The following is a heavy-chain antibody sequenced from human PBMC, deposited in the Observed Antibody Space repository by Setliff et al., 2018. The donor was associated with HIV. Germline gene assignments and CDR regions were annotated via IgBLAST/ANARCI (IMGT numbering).Heavy chain of an antibody. CDR3: ARRRCSAASCPDNSWNWLDP. CDR2: IYSGGST. CDR1: GGSIGGYY. Sequence: SETLSLTCTVSGGSIGGYYWSWIRQPPGTGLEWLGCIYSGGSTNYNPSLESRVTISLDTSKNQFSLRLTSVTAADTAVYYCARRRCSAASCPDNSWNWLDPWGQGTLVTVSS. D-gene: IGHD2-15*01. J-gene: IGHJ5*02. V-gene: IGHV4-59*08.